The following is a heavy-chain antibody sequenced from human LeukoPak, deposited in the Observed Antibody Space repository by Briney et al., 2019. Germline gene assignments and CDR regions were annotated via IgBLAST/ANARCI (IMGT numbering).Heavy chain of an antibody. J-gene: IGHJ3*02. D-gene: IGHD3-3*01. CDR1: GYTFTSYG. CDR2: ISAYNGNT. V-gene: IGHV1-18*01. CDR3: ARVWSQAYYDFWSGYYDAFDI. Sequence: ASVKVSCKASGYTFTSYGISWVRQAPGQGLEWMGWISAYNGNTNYAQKLQGRVTMTTDTSTSTAYMELRSLRSDDTAVYYCARVWSQAYYDFWSGYYDAFDIWGQGTMVTVSS.